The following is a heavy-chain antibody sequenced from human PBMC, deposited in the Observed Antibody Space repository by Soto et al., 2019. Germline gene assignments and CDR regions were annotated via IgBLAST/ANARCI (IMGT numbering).Heavy chain of an antibody. Sequence: QVQLVQSGADVKNPGASVRVSCKASGYTFTNYAVNWVRLAPGQGLEWMGWINAGNGHTKYSQKFQGRVTLTRDASATTAYMELSSLSSEDTALYFCARGIWVRHSGSYYFDSWGQGTLVTVSS. V-gene: IGHV1-3*01. D-gene: IGHD6-19*01. CDR3: ARGIWVRHSGSYYFDS. CDR2: INAGNGHT. J-gene: IGHJ4*02. CDR1: GYTFTNYA.